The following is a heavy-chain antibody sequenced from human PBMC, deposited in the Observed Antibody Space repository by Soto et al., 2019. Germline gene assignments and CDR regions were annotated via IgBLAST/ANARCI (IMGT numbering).Heavy chain of an antibody. CDR2: IKSKTDGGTT. Sequence: GGSLRLSCAASRFTLSNAWMNWVRQAPGKGLEWVGRIKSKTDGGTTDYAAPVKGRFTISRDDLKNTLSLQMNSLRTEDTAVYYCTADPAYYDYWSAYLGWFDPWGQGTLVTVSS. J-gene: IGHJ5*02. D-gene: IGHD3-3*01. CDR1: RFTLSNAW. V-gene: IGHV3-15*01. CDR3: TADPAYYDYWSAYLGWFDP.